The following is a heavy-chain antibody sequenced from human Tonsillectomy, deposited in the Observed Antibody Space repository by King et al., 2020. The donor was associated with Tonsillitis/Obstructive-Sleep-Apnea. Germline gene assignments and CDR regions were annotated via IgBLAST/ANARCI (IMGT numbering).Heavy chain of an antibody. D-gene: IGHD1-26*01. Sequence: VQLVESGGGLIQPGGSLRLSCAASGFTVSSDYMQWVRQPPGKGLEWVSFIYIGNTSYSDTVMGRFTVSRDNSKNTLYLQMNSLRAEETAVYYCAATIVGATTDVYWGQGTLVTVSS. CDR2: IYIGNT. V-gene: IGHV3-53*01. J-gene: IGHJ4*02. CDR3: AATIVGATTDVY. CDR1: GFTVSSDY.